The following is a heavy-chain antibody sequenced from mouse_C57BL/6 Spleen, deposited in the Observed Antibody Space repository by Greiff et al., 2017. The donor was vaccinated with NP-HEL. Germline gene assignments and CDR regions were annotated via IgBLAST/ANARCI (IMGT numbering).Heavy chain of an antibody. CDR3: TRRGITTVVATDYYAMDY. V-gene: IGHV1-15*01. CDR2: IDPETGGT. CDR1: GYTFTDYE. D-gene: IGHD1-1*01. J-gene: IGHJ4*01. Sequence: QVQLQQSGAELVRPGASVTLSCKASGYTFTDYEMHWVKQTPVHGLEWIGAIDPETGGTAYNQKFKGKAILTADKSSSTAYMELRSLTSEDSAVYYCTRRGITTVVATDYYAMDYWGQGTSVTVSS.